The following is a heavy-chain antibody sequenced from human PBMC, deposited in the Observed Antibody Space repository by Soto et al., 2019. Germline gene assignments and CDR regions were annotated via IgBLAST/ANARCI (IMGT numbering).Heavy chain of an antibody. CDR3: ARDPNSNYGENWFDP. D-gene: IGHD1-7*01. J-gene: IGHJ5*02. CDR2: IIPIFHKA. V-gene: IGHV1-69*01. CDR1: GDTFSRYA. Sequence: QVQLVQSGAEVKKPGSSVNVSCKASGDTFSRYAISWVRQAPGQGLEWMGGIIPIFHKAKYAQKFQGRVTITADESTSTAYMELSSLRSEDTAVYYCARDPNSNYGENWFDPWGQGTLVTVSS.